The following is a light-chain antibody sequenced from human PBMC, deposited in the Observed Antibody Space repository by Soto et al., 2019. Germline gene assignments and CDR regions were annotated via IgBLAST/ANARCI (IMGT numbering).Light chain of an antibody. V-gene: IGKV1-12*01. Sequence: DIQMTQSPSSVSASVGDRVTITCRASQGISSRLAWYQQKPGKAPNLVIYAASSLQSGVPSRFSGSGSETDFTLNIGSLQPEDFATYYCQGSNRLPLSSGGGTKVDIK. CDR3: QGSNRLPLS. J-gene: IGKJ4*01. CDR2: AAS. CDR1: QGISSR.